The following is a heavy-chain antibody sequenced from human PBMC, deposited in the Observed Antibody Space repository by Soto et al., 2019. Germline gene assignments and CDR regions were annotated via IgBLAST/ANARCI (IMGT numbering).Heavy chain of an antibody. J-gene: IGHJ4*02. D-gene: IGHD2-2*02. Sequence: QVQLVQSGAEVKKPGSSVKVSCTASGGTFSSYAISWVRQAPGLGLEWMGGIIPIFGTANYAQKFQGRVTITADESTSTAYMELSSLRSEDTAVYYCARFCRDSSTSCYTDYWGQGTLVTVSS. CDR2: IIPIFGTA. V-gene: IGHV1-69*01. CDR1: GGTFSSYA. CDR3: ARFCRDSSTSCYTDY.